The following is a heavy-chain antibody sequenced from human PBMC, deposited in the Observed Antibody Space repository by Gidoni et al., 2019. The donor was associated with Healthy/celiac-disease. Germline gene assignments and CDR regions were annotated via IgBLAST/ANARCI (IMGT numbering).Heavy chain of an antibody. V-gene: IGHV6-1*01. CDR2: TYYRSKWYN. CDR3: ARGSSGLGY. D-gene: IGHD6-19*01. J-gene: IGHJ4*02. CDR1: GDSVSSNRAA. Sequence: QVQLQQSGPGLVKPSQTLALPCALSGDSVSSNRAAWNWIRQSPSRGLEWLGRTYYRSKWYNDYAVSVKSRIAINPDTSKNQFSLQLNSVTHEETAVYYCARGSSGLGYWGQGTLVTVSS.